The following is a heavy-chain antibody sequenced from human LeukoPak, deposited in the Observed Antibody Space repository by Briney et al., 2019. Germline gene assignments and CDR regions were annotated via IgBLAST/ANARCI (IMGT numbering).Heavy chain of an antibody. D-gene: IGHD3-22*01. CDR2: ISSSSSYI. J-gene: IGHJ4*02. Sequence: VKPGGSLRLSCAASGFTFSSYSMNWVRQAPGKGLEWVTSISSSSSYIYYADSVKGRFTISRDNAKNTLYREMDSLRLEEKTVYFSAKDTAKYYYGSGYYLDFDDRGPLILVTVSS. CDR3: AKDTAKYYYGSGYYLDFDD. CDR1: GFTFSSYS. V-gene: IGHV3-21*03.